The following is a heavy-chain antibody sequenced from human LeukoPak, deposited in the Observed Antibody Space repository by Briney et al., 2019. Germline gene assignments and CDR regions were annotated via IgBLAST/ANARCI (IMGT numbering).Heavy chain of an antibody. CDR3: AKNLGDYYGGDY. V-gene: IGHV3-23*01. J-gene: IGHJ4*02. D-gene: IGHD3-16*01. CDR1: GFTFSSYA. CDR2: ISGSGGST. Sequence: SGGSLRLSCAASGFTFSSYAMSWVRQAPGKGLEWVSAISGSGGSTYYADSVKGRFTISRDNSKNTLYLQMNSLRAEDTAVYYCAKNLGDYYGGDYWGQGTLVTVSS.